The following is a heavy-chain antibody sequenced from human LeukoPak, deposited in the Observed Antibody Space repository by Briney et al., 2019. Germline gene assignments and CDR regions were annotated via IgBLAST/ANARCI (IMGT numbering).Heavy chain of an antibody. CDR2: IYHSGST. V-gene: IGHV4-30-2*01. CDR3: ASSYDSSGYPYFQH. CDR1: GGSISSGGYT. J-gene: IGHJ1*01. D-gene: IGHD3-22*01. Sequence: PQTLSLTCAVSGGSISSGGYTWSWIRQPPGKGLEWIGYIYHSGSTYYNPSLKSRVTISVDRSKNQFSLKLSSVTAADTAVYYCASSYDSSGYPYFQHWGQGTLVTVSS.